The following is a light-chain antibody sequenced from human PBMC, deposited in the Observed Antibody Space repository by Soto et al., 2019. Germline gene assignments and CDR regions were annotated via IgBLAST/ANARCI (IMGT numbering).Light chain of an antibody. CDR1: SSDVGGYNY. Sequence: QSVLTQPASVSGSPGQSITISCTGTSSDVGGYNYVSWYQQHPGKAPKLMIYEVSNRPSGASNRFSGSKSGNTASLTVSGLQAEDEADYYCSSYAGSNNFDVFGTGTKVTVL. CDR3: SSYAGSNNFDV. CDR2: EVS. J-gene: IGLJ1*01. V-gene: IGLV2-14*01.